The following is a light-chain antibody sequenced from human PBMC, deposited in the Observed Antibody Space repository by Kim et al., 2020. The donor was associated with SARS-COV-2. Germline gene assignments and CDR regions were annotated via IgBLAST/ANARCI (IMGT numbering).Light chain of an antibody. CDR3: QQSYSTPVT. Sequence: PTVGDRVTITCRTSQSIDSYLNWYQQKPGKAPKLLIYAASSLHSGVPSRFSGSGFGTEFTLTISSLQPEDFASYYCQQSYSTPVTFGGGTEVEI. V-gene: IGKV1-39*01. J-gene: IGKJ4*01. CDR2: AAS. CDR1: QSIDSY.